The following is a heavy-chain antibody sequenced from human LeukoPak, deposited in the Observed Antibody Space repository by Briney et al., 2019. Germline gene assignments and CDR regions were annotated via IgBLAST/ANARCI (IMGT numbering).Heavy chain of an antibody. D-gene: IGHD4-23*01. J-gene: IGHJ4*02. CDR2: IKYDGNEK. CDR3: AREPMPYDYGGNLENDY. V-gene: IGHV3-7*01. Sequence: PGGSLRLSCAASGFIFSTYWMTWVRQAPGKGLEWVATIKYDGNEKYYVDSVRGRFTISRDNAKNSLYLQMNNLRAEDTAVYYCAREPMPYDYGGNLENDYWGQGTLVTVSS. CDR1: GFIFSTYW.